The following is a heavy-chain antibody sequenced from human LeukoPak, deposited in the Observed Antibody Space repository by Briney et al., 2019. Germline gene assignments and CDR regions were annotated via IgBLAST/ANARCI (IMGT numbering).Heavy chain of an antibody. V-gene: IGHV3-66*01. D-gene: IGHD6-19*01. CDR3: ARDRPGIAVAGGDY. CDR1: GFTVSSNY. Sequence: GGSLRLSCAASGFTVSSNYMSWVRQAPGKGLEWVSVIYSGGSTYYADSVKGRFTISRDNSKNTLYLQMNSPRAEDTAVYYCARDRPGIAVAGGDYWGQGTLVTVSS. CDR2: IYSGGST. J-gene: IGHJ4*02.